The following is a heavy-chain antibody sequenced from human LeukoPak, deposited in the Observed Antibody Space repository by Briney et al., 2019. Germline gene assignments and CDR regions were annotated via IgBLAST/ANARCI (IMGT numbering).Heavy chain of an antibody. CDR2: IYYSGST. D-gene: IGHD3-10*01. J-gene: IGHJ4*02. CDR3: AREANYYGSGSYFEGTFDY. CDR1: GGSISSYY. V-gene: IGHV4-59*01. Sequence: SETLSLTCTVSGGSISSYYWSWIRQPPGKGLEWIGYIYYSGSTNYNPSLKSRVTILVDTSKNQFSLKLSSVTAADTAVYYCAREANYYGSGSYFEGTFDYWGQGSLVTVSS.